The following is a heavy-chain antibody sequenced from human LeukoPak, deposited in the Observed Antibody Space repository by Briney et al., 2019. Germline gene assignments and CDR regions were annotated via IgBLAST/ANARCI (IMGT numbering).Heavy chain of an antibody. CDR1: GGSFSGYY. CDR3: ARGRFDTYYYGSGSYYNNPNWFDP. D-gene: IGHD3-10*01. CDR2: IDHSGRT. V-gene: IGHV4-34*01. J-gene: IGHJ5*02. Sequence: SETLSLTCAVYGGSFSGYYWSWIRQPPGKGLEWIGEIDHSGRTNSNASLKSRVTISVDMSKNQFSLRLSSVTAADTAVYYCARGRFDTYYYGSGSYYNNPNWFDPWGQGTLVTVSS.